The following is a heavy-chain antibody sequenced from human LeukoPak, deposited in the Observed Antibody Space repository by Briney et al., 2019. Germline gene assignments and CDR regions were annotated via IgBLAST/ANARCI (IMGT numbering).Heavy chain of an antibody. J-gene: IGHJ5*02. D-gene: IGHD3-10*01. V-gene: IGHV4-59*08. CDR1: GGSISSYY. CDR3: ARQGRVLWFGERKKGARNWFDP. CDR2: IYYSGST. Sequence: SETLSLTCTVSGGSISSYYWSWIRQPPGKGLEWVGYIYYSGSTTYNPSLKSRVTISVDTSKNQFSLKLSSVTAADTAVYYCARQGRVLWFGERKKGARNWFDPWGQGTLVTASS.